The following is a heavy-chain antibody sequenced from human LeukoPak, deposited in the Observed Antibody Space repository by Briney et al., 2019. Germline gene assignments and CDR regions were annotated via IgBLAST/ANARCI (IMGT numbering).Heavy chain of an antibody. CDR2: IYYSGST. D-gene: IGHD1-26*01. J-gene: IGHJ4*02. CDR3: ARVVVGATYYFDY. CDR1: GGSISSYY. Sequence: KASETLSLTCTVSGGSISSYYWSWIRQPPGKGLEWIGYIYYSGSTNYNPSLKSRVTISVDTSKNQFSLKLSSVTAADTAVYYYARVVVGATYYFDYWGQGTLVTVSS. V-gene: IGHV4-59*01.